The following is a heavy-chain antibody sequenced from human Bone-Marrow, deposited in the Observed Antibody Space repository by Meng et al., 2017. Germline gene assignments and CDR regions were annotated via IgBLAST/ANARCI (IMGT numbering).Heavy chain of an antibody. CDR2: IYHSGST. J-gene: IGHJ2*01. CDR3: ARVRVEYWYFDL. V-gene: IGHV4-4*02. CDR1: GCSISSMNW. Sequence: VALQGAGPGLVKPSGTLALTCAVSGCSISSMNWWSWVRQPPGKGLEWIGEIYHSGSTNYNPSLKSRVTISVDKSKNQFSLKLSSVTAAGTAVYYCARVRVEYWYFDLWGRGTLVTVSS.